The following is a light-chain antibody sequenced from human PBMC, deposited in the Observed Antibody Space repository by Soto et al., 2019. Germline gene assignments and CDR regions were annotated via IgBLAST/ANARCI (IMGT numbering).Light chain of an antibody. Sequence: QSALTQPASVSGSPGQSITISCTGTSSDVGGYNYVSWYQQHPGKAPKLMIYDVSNRPSGVSNRFSGSKSGNTAPLTISGLQAEDEADYYCSSYTSSSTFEVFGTGTKVTVL. J-gene: IGLJ1*01. V-gene: IGLV2-14*01. CDR3: SSYTSSSTFEV. CDR2: DVS. CDR1: SSDVGGYNY.